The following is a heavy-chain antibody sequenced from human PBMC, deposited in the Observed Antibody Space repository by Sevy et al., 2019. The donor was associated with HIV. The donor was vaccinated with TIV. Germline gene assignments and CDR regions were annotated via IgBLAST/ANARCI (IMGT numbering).Heavy chain of an antibody. CDR1: GASISSYF. V-gene: IGHV4-4*07. J-gene: IGHJ2*01. Sequence: ETLSLTCTVSGASISSYFWSWIRQPAGKGLEWIGRLDTSGTTNYNPCLKSRVTMSLDTPKNQFSLHLTSVTAADTAVYYCARIRSQDWYFDLWGRGTLVTVSS. CDR3: ARIRSQDWYFDL. D-gene: IGHD4-17*01. CDR2: LDTSGTT.